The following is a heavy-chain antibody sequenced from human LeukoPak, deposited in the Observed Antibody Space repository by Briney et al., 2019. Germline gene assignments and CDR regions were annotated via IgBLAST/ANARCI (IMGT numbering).Heavy chain of an antibody. D-gene: IGHD3-9*01. CDR1: GFTVSNYW. J-gene: IGHJ4*02. Sequence: GGSLRLSCAASGFTVSNYWMHWVRRAPGKGLEWVANIKQDGSEKNYVDSVKGRFTISRDNAKNSLYLQMNNLRVEDTAMYYCAGGTGFIIKDWGQGTLVTVSS. CDR2: IKQDGSEK. CDR3: AGGTGFIIKD. V-gene: IGHV3-7*03.